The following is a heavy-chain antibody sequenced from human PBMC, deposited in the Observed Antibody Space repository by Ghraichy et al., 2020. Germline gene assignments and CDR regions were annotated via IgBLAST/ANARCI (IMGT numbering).Heavy chain of an antibody. J-gene: IGHJ4*02. CDR3: AGVASGSYRYFDY. CDR1: GGSISSYY. D-gene: IGHD1-26*01. CDR2: IYYSGST. V-gene: IGHV4-59*01. Sequence: ETLSLTCTVSGGSISSYYWSWIRQPPGKGLEWIGYIYYSGSTNYNPSLKSRVTISVDTSKNQFSLKLSSVTAADTAVYYCAGVASGSYRYFDYWGQGTLVTVSS.